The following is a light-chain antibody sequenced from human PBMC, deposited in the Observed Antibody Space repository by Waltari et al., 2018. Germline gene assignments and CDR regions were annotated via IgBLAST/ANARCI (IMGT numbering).Light chain of an antibody. CDR1: RIVNHF. CDR2: DAS. V-gene: IGKV3-11*01. Sequence: DIVMTQSPATLSVSPGESVTLSCRASRIVNHFLVWYQQKPGQAPRLVIYDASSRASGIPARFTGSGSGTDFTLTISSLEPEDFAVYYCQHRANRPPWTFGQGTKV. J-gene: IGKJ1*01. CDR3: QHRANRPPWT.